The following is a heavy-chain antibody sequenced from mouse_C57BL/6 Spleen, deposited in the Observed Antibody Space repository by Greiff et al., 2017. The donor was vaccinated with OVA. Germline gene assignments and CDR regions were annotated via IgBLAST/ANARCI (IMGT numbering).Heavy chain of an antibody. CDR3: ARSSYYGHYFDY. Sequence: VQLQQSGPELVKPGASVKISCKASGYTFTDYYMNWVKQSHGKSLEWIGDINPNNGGTSYNQKFKGKATLTVDKSSSTAYMELRSLTSEDSAVYYCARSSYYGHYFDYWGQGTTLTVSS. J-gene: IGHJ2*01. CDR2: INPNNGGT. V-gene: IGHV1-26*01. CDR1: GYTFTDYY. D-gene: IGHD1-1*01.